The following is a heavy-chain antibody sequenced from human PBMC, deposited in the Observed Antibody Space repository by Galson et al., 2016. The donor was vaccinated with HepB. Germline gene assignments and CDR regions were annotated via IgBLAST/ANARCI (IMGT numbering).Heavy chain of an antibody. V-gene: IGHV3-7*01. D-gene: IGHD2-2*01. CDR1: GFIFSKFW. CDR3: ARDLLHFVLVPAAGTFDI. Sequence: SLRLSCAASGFIFSKFWLSWVRQAPGKGLEWVANIKADGTGTYYVDSVKGRFTISRDNAKNSLYLQLNSLRAEDTAVYYCARDLLHFVLVPAAGTFDIWGQGTMVTVSS. J-gene: IGHJ3*02. CDR2: IKADGTGT.